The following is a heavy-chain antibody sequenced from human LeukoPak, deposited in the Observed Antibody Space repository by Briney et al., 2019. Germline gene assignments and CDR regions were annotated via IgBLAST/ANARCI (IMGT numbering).Heavy chain of an antibody. Sequence: SEKSLRLSCEASGFNFHNFAMHWVRQAPGKGLEWVSVIYSGGSTYYADSVKGRFTISRDNSKNTLYLQMNSLRAEDTAVYYCAREGDYYDSSGPFDYWGQGTLVTVSS. CDR1: GFNFHNFA. D-gene: IGHD3-22*01. V-gene: IGHV3-66*01. CDR2: IYSGGST. CDR3: AREGDYYDSSGPFDY. J-gene: IGHJ4*02.